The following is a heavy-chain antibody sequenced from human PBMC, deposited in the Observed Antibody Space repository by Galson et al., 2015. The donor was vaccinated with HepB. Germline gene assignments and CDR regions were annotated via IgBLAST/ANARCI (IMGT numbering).Heavy chain of an antibody. CDR1: GFTFKNFG. J-gene: IGHJ4*02. V-gene: IGHV3-33*08. CDR2: IWHDGGKK. CDR3: ARSLGIGIDF. D-gene: IGHD2-21*01. Sequence: CLRLSCAASGFTFKNFGMHWVRQAPGKGLEWVAVIWHDGGKKYYGDSVKGRFTVSRDNHENTLSLQMNSRRVEVTATYFCARSLGIGIDFWGQGSLVIVSS.